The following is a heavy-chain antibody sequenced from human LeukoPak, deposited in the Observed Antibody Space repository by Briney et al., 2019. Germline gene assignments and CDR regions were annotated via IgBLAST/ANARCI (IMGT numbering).Heavy chain of an antibody. D-gene: IGHD3-16*02. J-gene: IGHJ4*02. CDR3: ARAPTSVPNYRLDS. V-gene: IGHV1-8*01. Sequence: ASVKVSCKASGYTFKHYDINWVRQAAGQRLEWVGWVNANSGNTGYARKFQGRVTMTRNTPISTVYMEVNSLTSEDTAVYYCARAPTSVPNYRLDSWGQGTLVAASS. CDR1: GYTFKHYD. CDR2: VNANSGNT.